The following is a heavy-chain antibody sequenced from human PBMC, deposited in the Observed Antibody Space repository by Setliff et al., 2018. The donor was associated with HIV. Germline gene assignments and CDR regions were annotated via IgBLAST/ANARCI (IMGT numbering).Heavy chain of an antibody. Sequence: GGSLRLSCAASGFTFRSYEMNWVRQAPGKGLEWVSSLSSDGRYIYYADSVRGRFTISRDDAKNSLYLQMYSLRAEDTAIYYCARDRASSGYYSHFDYWGQGSLVTVSS. J-gene: IGHJ4*02. CDR2: LSSDGRYI. D-gene: IGHD3-22*01. CDR1: GFTFRSYE. V-gene: IGHV3-21*01. CDR3: ARDRASSGYYSHFDY.